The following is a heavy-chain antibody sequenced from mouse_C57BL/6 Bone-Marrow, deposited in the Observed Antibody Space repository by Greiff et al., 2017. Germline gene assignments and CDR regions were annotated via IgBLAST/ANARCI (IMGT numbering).Heavy chain of an antibody. CDR3: ASRWFFDY. J-gene: IGHJ2*01. D-gene: IGHD2-2*01. CDR1: GFTFSSYG. V-gene: IGHV5-6*02. Sequence: DVMLVESGGDLVKPGGSLKLSCAASGFTFSSYGMSWVRQTPDKRLEWVATISSGGSYTYYPDSVKGRFTISRDNAKNTLYLQMSSLKSEDTAMYYCASRWFFDYWGQGTTLTVSS. CDR2: ISSGGSYT.